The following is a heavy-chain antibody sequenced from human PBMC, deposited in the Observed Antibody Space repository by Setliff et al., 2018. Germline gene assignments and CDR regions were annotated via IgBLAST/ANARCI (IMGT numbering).Heavy chain of an antibody. J-gene: IGHJ4*02. D-gene: IGHD3-9*01. V-gene: IGHV4-38-2*01. CDR3: AGQLRYFDWLHPLGYFDY. CDR1: GYSIRSGYY. Sequence: SLTCAVSGYSIRSGYYWGWIRQPPGKGLEWIGSIYHSGSTYYNPSLKSRVTISVDTSKNQFSLKLSSVTAADTAVYYCAGQLRYFDWLHPLGYFDYWGQGTLVTVSS. CDR2: IYHSGST.